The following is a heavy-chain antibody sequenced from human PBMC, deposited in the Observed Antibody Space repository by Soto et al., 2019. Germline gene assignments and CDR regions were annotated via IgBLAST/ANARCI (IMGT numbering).Heavy chain of an antibody. V-gene: IGHV3-30*18. Sequence: QVQLVESGGGVVQPGRTLRLSCAASGCTFSRYGMHWVHQAPGKGLEWVAVIYDGSNKYYADSVKGRFTISRDNSKNTVYLQMNSPRAEDTAVYYCAKEVWSGPMDVWGQGTTVTVSS. CDR1: GCTFSRYG. J-gene: IGHJ6*02. CDR2: IYDGSNK. CDR3: AKEVWSGPMDV. D-gene: IGHD3-3*01.